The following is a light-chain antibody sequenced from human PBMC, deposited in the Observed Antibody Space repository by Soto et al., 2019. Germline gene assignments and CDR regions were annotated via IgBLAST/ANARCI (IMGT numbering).Light chain of an antibody. CDR2: DVS. CDR3: QQSYNNPKT. J-gene: IGKJ1*01. CDR1: QSISGW. Sequence: DIQMTQSPSTLSASVGDRVTITCRARQSISGWLAWYQQKPGKAPKLLIYDVSSLESGVPSRFSGSGSGTEFTLAISSLQPEDFATYYCQQSYNNPKTFGQGTKVEIK. V-gene: IGKV1-5*01.